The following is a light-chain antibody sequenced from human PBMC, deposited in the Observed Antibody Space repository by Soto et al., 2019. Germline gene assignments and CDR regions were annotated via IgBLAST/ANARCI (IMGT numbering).Light chain of an antibody. CDR2: EGS. Sequence: QSALAQPASVSGSPGQSITISCTGTSSDVGNYNLVSWYQQHPGKAPKLMIYEGSKRPSGVSNRFSGSKSGNTASLTTSILQAEDEADYYCCSYAGSSTYVFGTGTKVTVL. V-gene: IGLV2-23*01. J-gene: IGLJ1*01. CDR3: CSYAGSSTYV. CDR1: SSDVGNYNL.